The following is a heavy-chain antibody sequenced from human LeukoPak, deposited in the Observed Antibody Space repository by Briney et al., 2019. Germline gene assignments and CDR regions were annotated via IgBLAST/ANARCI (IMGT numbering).Heavy chain of an antibody. V-gene: IGHV4-34*01. J-gene: IGHJ2*01. CDR3: ARSPRTVTTIRSYWYFDL. D-gene: IGHD4-17*01. CDR2: INHSGST. Sequence: SETLSLTCAVYSGSFSGYYWSWLRQPPGKGLEWIGEINHSGSTNYHPSIKSRVTISVDTTKNQFSLKLSSVTAADTAVYYCARSPRTVTTIRSYWYFDLWGRGTLVTVSS. CDR1: SGSFSGYY.